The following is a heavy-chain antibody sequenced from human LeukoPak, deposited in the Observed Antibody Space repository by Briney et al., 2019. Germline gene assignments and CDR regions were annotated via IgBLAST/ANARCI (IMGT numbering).Heavy chain of an antibody. CDR1: GGSISSGGYS. V-gene: IGHV4-30-2*01. CDR2: IYHSGST. Sequence: SETLSLTCAVSGGSISSGGYSWSWIRQPPGKGLEWIGYIYHSGSTYYNLSLKSRVTISVDRSKNQFSLKLSSVTAADTAVYYCASGRDYYDSSGYYIFQHWGQGTLVTVSS. D-gene: IGHD3-22*01. J-gene: IGHJ1*01. CDR3: ASGRDYYDSSGYYIFQH.